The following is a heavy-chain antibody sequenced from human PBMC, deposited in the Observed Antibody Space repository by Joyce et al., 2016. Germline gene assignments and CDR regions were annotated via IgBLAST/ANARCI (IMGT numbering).Heavy chain of an antibody. J-gene: IGHJ4*02. V-gene: IGHV4-4*02. Sequence: QVQLQESGPRLVRPSGTLSLTCSVSGGSITPNNWWSWIRQSPGKSPEWIGDISHDGSTYYNPSLKSRVTISVDKSQNQFSLNMDSLTVADTAIYYCARGCTGGSCYDFWGQGTLVVVSS. CDR3: ARGCTGGSCYDF. CDR1: GGSITPNNW. CDR2: ISHDGST. D-gene: IGHD2-8*02.